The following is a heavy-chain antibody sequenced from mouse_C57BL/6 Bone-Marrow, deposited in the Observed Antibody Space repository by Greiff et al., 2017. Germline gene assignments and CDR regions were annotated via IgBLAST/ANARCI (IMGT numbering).Heavy chain of an antibody. V-gene: IGHV5-6*01. CDR1: GFTFSSYG. J-gene: IGHJ3*01. CDR3: ATLLGAY. D-gene: IGHD4-1*01. CDR2: ISSGGSYT. Sequence: EVQLQESGGDLVKPGGSLKLSCAASGFTFSSYGMSWVRQTPDKRLEWVATISSGGSYTYYPDSVKGRFTISRDNAKNTLYLQMSSLKSDDTAMYYCATLLGAYWGQGTLVTVSA.